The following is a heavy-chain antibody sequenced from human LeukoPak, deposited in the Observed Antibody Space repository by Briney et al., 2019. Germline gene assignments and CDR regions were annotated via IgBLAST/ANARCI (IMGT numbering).Heavy chain of an antibody. J-gene: IGHJ6*02. CDR2: ISYDGSNK. D-gene: IGHD6-13*01. CDR3: ARESSSWRYYYYGMDV. CDR1: GFTFSSYA. V-gene: IGHV3-30-3*01. Sequence: GGSLRLSCAASGFTFSSYAMHWVRQAPGKGLEWVAVISYDGSNKYYADSVKGRFTISRDNSKNTLYLQMSSLRAEDTAVYYCARESSSWRYYYYGMDVWGQGTTVTVSS.